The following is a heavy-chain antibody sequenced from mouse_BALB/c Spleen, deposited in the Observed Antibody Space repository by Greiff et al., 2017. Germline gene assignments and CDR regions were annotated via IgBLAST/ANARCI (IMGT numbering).Heavy chain of an antibody. CDR3: ARRGYDGYPDY. D-gene: IGHD2-3*01. J-gene: IGHJ2*01. Sequence: VQLKESGGGLVKLGGSLKLSCAASGFTFSSYYMSWVRQTPEKRLELVAAINSNGGSTYYPDTVKGRFTISRDNAKNTLYLQMSSLKSEDTALYYCARRGYDGYPDYWGQGTTLTVSS. CDR1: GFTFSSYY. CDR2: INSNGGST. V-gene: IGHV5-6-2*01.